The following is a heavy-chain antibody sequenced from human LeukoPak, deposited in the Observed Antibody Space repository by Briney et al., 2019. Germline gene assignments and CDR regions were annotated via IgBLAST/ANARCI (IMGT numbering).Heavy chain of an antibody. V-gene: IGHV1-46*01. CDR3: ARDSREVSRGRGYYYYVDV. CDR1: GYTFTSYY. J-gene: IGHJ6*03. CDR2: INPSGGST. D-gene: IGHD3-16*02. Sequence: ASVKVSCKASGYTFTSYYMHWVRQAPGQGLEWMGIINPSGGSTSYAQKFQGRVTITTDESTSTAYMELSSLRSEDTAVYYCARDSREVSRGRGYYYYVDVWGKGTTVTVSS.